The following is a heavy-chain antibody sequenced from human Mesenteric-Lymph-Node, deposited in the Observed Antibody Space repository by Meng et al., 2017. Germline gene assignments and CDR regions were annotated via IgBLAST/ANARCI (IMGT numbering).Heavy chain of an antibody. D-gene: IGHD4-17*01. Sequence: GESLKISCAASGFTFNTYDMHWVRQAPGKGLEWVSSISSSSTIYYADSVKGRFTISRDNAKNSLYLQMNSLRAEDTAVYYCARASDYGDYGGSGALDIWGQGTMVTVSS. CDR2: ISSSSTI. CDR1: GFTFNTYD. CDR3: ARASDYGDYGGSGALDI. V-gene: IGHV3-69-1*01. J-gene: IGHJ3*02.